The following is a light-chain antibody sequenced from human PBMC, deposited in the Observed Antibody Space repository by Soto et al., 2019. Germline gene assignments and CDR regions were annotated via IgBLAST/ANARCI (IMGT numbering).Light chain of an antibody. CDR1: SSNIGGGYD. CDR3: QSYASSLSALV. Sequence: QSVLTQPPSVSGAPGQTVTISCTGSSSNIGGGYDVHWYQQLPGTAPKLLIYGNSNRPSGVPDRFSGSKSGTSASLAITGLQAADEADYYCQSYASSLSALVFGGGTKLTVL. CDR2: GNS. V-gene: IGLV1-40*01. J-gene: IGLJ2*01.